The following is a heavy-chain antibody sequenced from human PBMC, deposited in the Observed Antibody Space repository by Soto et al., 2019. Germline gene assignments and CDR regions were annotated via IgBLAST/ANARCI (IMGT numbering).Heavy chain of an antibody. CDR3: ARARGWFDP. D-gene: IGHD3-10*01. Sequence: QVQRVQSGAEVKKPGASVKVSCKASGYTFTTYYMHWLRQAPGQGLEWMGVINPTDGTTTYAQKFQGRFTMTMDTSSSTVYMELSSLRSEDTAVYYCARARGWFDPWGQGTLVTVSS. CDR1: GYTFTTYY. CDR2: INPTDGTT. V-gene: IGHV1-46*01. J-gene: IGHJ5*02.